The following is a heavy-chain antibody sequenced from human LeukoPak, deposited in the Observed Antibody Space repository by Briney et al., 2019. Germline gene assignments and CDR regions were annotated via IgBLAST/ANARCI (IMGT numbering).Heavy chain of an antibody. CDR1: GGSISSYY. Sequence: SETLSLTCTVSGGSISSYYWSWIRQPPGKGLEWIGYIYYSGSTNYNPSLKSRVTISVDTSKNQFSLKLSSVTAADTAVYYCARNYYGSGSYSYWYYYHYGMDVWGQGTTVTVSS. V-gene: IGHV4-59*01. CDR3: ARNYYGSGSYSYWYYYHYGMDV. D-gene: IGHD3-10*01. CDR2: IYYSGST. J-gene: IGHJ6*02.